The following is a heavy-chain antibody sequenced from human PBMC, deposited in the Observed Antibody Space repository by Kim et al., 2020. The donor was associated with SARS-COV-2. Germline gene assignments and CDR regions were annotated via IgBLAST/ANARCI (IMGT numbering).Heavy chain of an antibody. CDR2: IRSKAYGGTT. CDR3: TRGAEGSSWDFDY. D-gene: IGHD6-13*01. V-gene: IGHV3-49*03. CDR1: GFTFGDYA. Sequence: GGSLRLSCTASGFTFGDYAMSWFRQAPGKGLEWVGFIRSKAYGGTTEYAASVKGRFTISRDDSKSIAYLQMNSLKTEDTAVYYCTRGAEGSSWDFDYWGQGALVTVSS. J-gene: IGHJ4*02.